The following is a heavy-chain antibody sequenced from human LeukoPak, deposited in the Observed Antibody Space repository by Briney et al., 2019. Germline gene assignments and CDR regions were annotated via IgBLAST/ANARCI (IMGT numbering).Heavy chain of an antibody. J-gene: IGHJ4*02. CDR1: GFTFSSYG. Sequence: SGGSLRLSCGASGFTFSSYGMHWVRQAPGKGLEWVANIKQDGSEKYYVDSVKGRFTISRDNAKNSLSLQMNSLRAEDTAVYYCARRDHGDYGEEYWGQGTLVTVSS. CDR2: IKQDGSEK. D-gene: IGHD4-17*01. CDR3: ARRDHGDYGEEY. V-gene: IGHV3-7*01.